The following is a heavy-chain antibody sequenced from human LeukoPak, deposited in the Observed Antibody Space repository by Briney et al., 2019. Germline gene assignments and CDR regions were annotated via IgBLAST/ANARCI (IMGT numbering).Heavy chain of an antibody. CDR3: ARLEYSSSWYGGELDY. CDR1: GFTFSSYW. Sequence: GGSLRLSCAASGFTFSSYWMSWVRQAPGKGLEWVANIKQDGSEKYYVDPVKGRFTISRDNAKNSLYLQMNSLRAEDTAVYYCARLEYSSSWYGGELDYWGQGTLVTVSS. J-gene: IGHJ4*02. D-gene: IGHD6-13*01. V-gene: IGHV3-7*01. CDR2: IKQDGSEK.